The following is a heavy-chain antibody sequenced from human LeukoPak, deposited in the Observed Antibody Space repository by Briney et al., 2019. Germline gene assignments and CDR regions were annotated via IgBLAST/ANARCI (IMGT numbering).Heavy chain of an antibody. CDR2: IYSGGST. Sequence: GGSLRLSCAASGFTVSRNYMSWVRQAPGKGLEWVSVIYSGGSTYYADSVKGRFTISRDNSKNTLYLHMNSLRAEDTAVYYCARAMITFGGVIVKWAFNIWGRGTMVTVSS. CDR3: ARAMITFGGVIVKWAFNI. V-gene: IGHV3-66*01. D-gene: IGHD3-16*02. J-gene: IGHJ3*02. CDR1: GFTVSRNY.